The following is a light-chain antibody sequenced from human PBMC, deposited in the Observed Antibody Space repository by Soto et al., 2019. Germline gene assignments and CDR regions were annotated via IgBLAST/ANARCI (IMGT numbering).Light chain of an antibody. Sequence: DIPMTQSPSSLSASVGDRVIITCRASQGISNYLAWYQQKPGKVPKLLIYAASTLQSGVPSRLSGSGSGTEFTLTISSLQPEDVATYYCQKYNSAPWTFGQGTKVEIK. V-gene: IGKV1-27*01. CDR3: QKYNSAPWT. J-gene: IGKJ1*01. CDR1: QGISNY. CDR2: AAS.